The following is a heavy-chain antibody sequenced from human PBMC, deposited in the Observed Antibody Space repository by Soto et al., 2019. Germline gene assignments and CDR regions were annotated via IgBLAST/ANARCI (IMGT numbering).Heavy chain of an antibody. CDR1: GFTFSSYA. J-gene: IGHJ6*02. CDR2: ISYDGSNK. Sequence: QVQLVESGGGVVQPGRSLRLSCAASGFTFSSYAMHWVRQAPGKGLEWVAVISYDGSNKYYADSVEGRFTISRDNSKNTLYLQMNSLRAGDTAVYYCASTLDVWGQGTTVTVSS. V-gene: IGHV3-30-3*01. CDR3: ASTLDV.